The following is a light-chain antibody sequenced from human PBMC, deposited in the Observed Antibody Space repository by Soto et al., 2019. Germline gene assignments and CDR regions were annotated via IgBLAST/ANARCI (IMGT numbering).Light chain of an antibody. Sequence: ELVLTQSPGTLSLSLVERVTLRCRHSQSLTRRYLAWYQQKAGQPPRLLMYESSSRATGIPDRFSGSGSGTDFTLPISRLEPEDFAVFSCQQYGSSPVTFGQGTRLEI. J-gene: IGKJ5*01. CDR3: QQYGSSPVT. V-gene: IGKV3-20*01. CDR2: ESS. CDR1: QSLTRRY.